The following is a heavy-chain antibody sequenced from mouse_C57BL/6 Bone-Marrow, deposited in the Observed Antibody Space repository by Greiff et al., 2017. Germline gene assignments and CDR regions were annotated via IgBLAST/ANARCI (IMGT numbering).Heavy chain of an antibody. CDR1: GYTFTSYG. V-gene: IGHV1-81*01. D-gene: IGHD1-1*01. CDR3: ATLREAY. J-gene: IGHJ3*01. CDR2: IYPRSGNT. Sequence: LLESGAELARPGASVKLSCKASGYTFTSYGISWVKQRTGQGLEWIGEIYPRSGNTYYNEKFKGKATLTADKSSSTAYMELRSLTSEDSAVYFCATLREAYWGQGTLVTVSA.